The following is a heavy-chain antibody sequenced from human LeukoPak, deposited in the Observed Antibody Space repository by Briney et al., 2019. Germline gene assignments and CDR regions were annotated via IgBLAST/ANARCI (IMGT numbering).Heavy chain of an antibody. J-gene: IGHJ4*02. V-gene: IGHV1-69*04. Sequence: SVKVSCKASGGTFSSYAISWVRQAPGQGLEWMGMIIPILGIANYAQKFQGRVTITADKSTSTAYMELSSLRSEDTAVYYCARAYVDTAMDFDYWGQGTLVTVSS. D-gene: IGHD5-18*01. CDR1: GGTFSSYA. CDR3: ARAYVDTAMDFDY. CDR2: IIPILGIA.